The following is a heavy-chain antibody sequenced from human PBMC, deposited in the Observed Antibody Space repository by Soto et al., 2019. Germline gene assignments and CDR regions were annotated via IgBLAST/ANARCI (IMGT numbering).Heavy chain of an antibody. Sequence: GGSLRLSCTSSGSTFSSFAMNWVRQAPGKGLEWVSGISRSGESTYYADSVKGRFTISRDNAKNSLYLQMNSLRAEDTAVYYCARDRPIAVAKYYYGMDVWGQGTTVTVSS. CDR2: ISRSGEST. CDR3: ARDRPIAVAKYYYGMDV. J-gene: IGHJ6*02. D-gene: IGHD6-19*01. CDR1: GSTFSSFA. V-gene: IGHV3-21*01.